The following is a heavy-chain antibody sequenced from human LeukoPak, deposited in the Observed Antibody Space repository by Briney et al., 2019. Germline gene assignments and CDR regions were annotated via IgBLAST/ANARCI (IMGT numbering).Heavy chain of an antibody. D-gene: IGHD3-22*01. CDR1: GFTLSSYS. Sequence: GGSLRLSCAASGFTLSSYSMNWVRQAPGKGLEGVSSITSSSSYIYYADSVKGRFTISRDNAKNSLYLQMNSLRAEDTAVYYCARDGLYYDSSGLDYWGQGTLVTVSS. CDR3: ARDGLYYDSSGLDY. J-gene: IGHJ4*02. CDR2: ITSSSSYI. V-gene: IGHV3-21*01.